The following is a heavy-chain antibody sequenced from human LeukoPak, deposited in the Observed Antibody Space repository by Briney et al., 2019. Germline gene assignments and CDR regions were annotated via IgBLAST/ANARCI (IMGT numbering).Heavy chain of an antibody. D-gene: IGHD1-1*01. Sequence: PGGSLRLSCAASGFTFSTYWMTWVRQAPGKGLECVANIKPDGSEKYYVDSVEGRFTISRDNAKNSLYLQMNSLRAEDTALYYCARGGTWDPDYWGQGTLVTVSS. CDR2: IKPDGSEK. CDR1: GFTFSTYW. V-gene: IGHV3-7*01. CDR3: ARGGTWDPDY. J-gene: IGHJ4*02.